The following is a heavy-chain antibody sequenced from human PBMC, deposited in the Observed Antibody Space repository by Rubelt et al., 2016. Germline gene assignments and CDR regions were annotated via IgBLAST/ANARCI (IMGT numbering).Heavy chain of an antibody. V-gene: IGHV3-53*01. CDR2: IYSGGGT. J-gene: IGHJ4*02. D-gene: IGHD3-10*01. CDR3: ARARFGELSYLDY. CDR1: GFTVSSNY. Sequence: EVQLVESGGGLIQPGGSLKLSCAASGFTVSSNYMSWVRQAPGKGLEWVSVIYSGGGTYDADSGKGRFTLSRDHSKATLYLQMNSLRAEDTAVYYCARARFGELSYLDYWGQGTLVTISS.